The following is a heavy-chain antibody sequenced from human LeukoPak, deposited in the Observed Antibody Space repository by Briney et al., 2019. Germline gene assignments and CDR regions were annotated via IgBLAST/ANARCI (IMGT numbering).Heavy chain of an antibody. D-gene: IGHD3-16*01. V-gene: IGHV3-30*18. CDR3: AEDLGGGVSDH. CDR2: ISYDGSNK. J-gene: IGHJ5*02. CDR1: GFTFSSYA. Sequence: GGSLRLSCAASGFTFSSYAMSWVRQAPGKGLEWVAVISYDGSNKYYADSVKGRFTISRDNSKNTLYLQMNSLRAEDTAVYYCAEDLGGGVSDHWGQGTLVTVSS.